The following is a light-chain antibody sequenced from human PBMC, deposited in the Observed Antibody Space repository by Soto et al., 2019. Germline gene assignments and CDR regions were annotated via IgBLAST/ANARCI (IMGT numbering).Light chain of an antibody. CDR3: QQYGSSPRT. CDR2: GAS. CDR1: QSVSSSY. V-gene: IGKV3-20*01. J-gene: IGKJ2*01. Sequence: EIVLTQSPGNLSLSPGERATLSCRASQSVSSSYLAWYQQKPGQAPRLLIYGASSRATGIPDRFSGSGSGTDFTLTISRLEPEDFAVYYGQQYGSSPRTFGQGTKLEIK.